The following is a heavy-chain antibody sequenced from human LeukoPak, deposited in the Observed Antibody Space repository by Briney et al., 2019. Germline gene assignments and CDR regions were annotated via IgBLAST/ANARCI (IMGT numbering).Heavy chain of an antibody. Sequence: VASVKVSCKASGYTFTSYGISWVRQAPGQGLEWMGWISAYNGNTNYAQKLQGRVTVTTDTSTSTAYMELRSLRSDDTAVYYCARVVLSLRYFDSENWFDPWGQGTLVTVSS. CDR1: GYTFTSYG. J-gene: IGHJ5*02. V-gene: IGHV1-18*01. CDR3: ARVVLSLRYFDSENWFDP. D-gene: IGHD3-9*01. CDR2: ISAYNGNT.